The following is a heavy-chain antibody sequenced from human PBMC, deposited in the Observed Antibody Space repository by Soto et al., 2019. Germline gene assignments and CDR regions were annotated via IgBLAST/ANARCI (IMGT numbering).Heavy chain of an antibody. D-gene: IGHD3-3*01. Sequence: ASVKVSCKASGYTFTSYYMHWVRQAPGQGLEWMGIINPSGGSTSYAQKFQGRVTMTRDTSTSTVYMELSSLRSEDTAVYYCARERYDFWSGYYTEELASSYYFDYWGQGTLVTVYS. CDR1: GYTFTSYY. CDR3: ARERYDFWSGYYTEELASSYYFDY. J-gene: IGHJ4*02. V-gene: IGHV1-46*01. CDR2: INPSGGST.